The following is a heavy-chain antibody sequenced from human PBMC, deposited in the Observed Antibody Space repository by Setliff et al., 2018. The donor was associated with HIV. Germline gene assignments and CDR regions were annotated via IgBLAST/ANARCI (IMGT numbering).Heavy chain of an antibody. CDR2: MNPKSGNT. J-gene: IGHJ5*02. CDR3: ARGHPDYNDCEAIVGYWFDT. D-gene: IGHD3-22*01. CDR1: GYTFTSSD. V-gene: IGHV1-8*02. Sequence: ASVKVSCKASGYTFTSSDINWVRQAPGQGLEWMGWMNPKSGNTGYAQKFQGRVTMTSNTFIGTAYMELSSLTYEDTAVYYCARGHPDYNDCEAIVGYWFDTWGQGTLVTVSS.